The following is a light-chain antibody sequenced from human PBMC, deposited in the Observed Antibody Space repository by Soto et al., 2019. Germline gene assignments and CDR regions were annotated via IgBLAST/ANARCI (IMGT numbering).Light chain of an antibody. CDR2: AVT. CDR1: SSDVGDFNY. CDR3: SSYAGSNNVV. V-gene: IGLV2-8*01. J-gene: IGLJ2*01. Sequence: QSALTQPPSASGSPGQSVTISCTGTSSDVGDFNYVSWYQQHPGKAPKLMLYAVTKRPSGVPDRFSGSKSGSTASLTVSGLQAEDEADYFCSSYAGSNNVVFGGGTKLTVL.